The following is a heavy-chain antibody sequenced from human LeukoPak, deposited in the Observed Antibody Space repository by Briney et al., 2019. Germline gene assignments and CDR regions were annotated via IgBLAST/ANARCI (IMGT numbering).Heavy chain of an antibody. Sequence: SETLSLTCGVYGGSFSNYYWAWIRQPPGKGLEWIANIFYTGNTYYNPSLKSRVTISIDTSKNQFSLRLNSVTATDTAVYYCARLNKPGWFDPWGQGTLVTVSS. CDR2: IFYTGNT. J-gene: IGHJ5*02. V-gene: IGHV4-34*12. D-gene: IGHD1-14*01. CDR3: ARLNKPGWFDP. CDR1: GGSFSNYY.